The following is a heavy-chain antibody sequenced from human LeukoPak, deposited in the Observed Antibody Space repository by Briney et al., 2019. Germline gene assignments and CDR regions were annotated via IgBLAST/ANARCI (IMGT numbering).Heavy chain of an antibody. Sequence: GASLKLSCTASGYPFSIYEINWVRQAPGQGLEWIGNIGRSGRTTNYAETVQGRVSITRDTAKNTLYLQLNSLRVEDTGVYYCALLAVASYFDYWGQGALVTVSS. CDR2: IGRSGRTT. J-gene: IGHJ4*02. CDR3: ALLAVASYFDY. V-gene: IGHV3-48*03. CDR1: GYPFSIYE. D-gene: IGHD6-19*01.